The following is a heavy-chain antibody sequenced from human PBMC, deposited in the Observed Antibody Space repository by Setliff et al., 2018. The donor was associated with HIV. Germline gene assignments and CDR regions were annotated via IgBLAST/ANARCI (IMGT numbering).Heavy chain of an antibody. V-gene: IGHV4-39*01. CDR1: GGSISSSSYY. Sequence: SETLSLTCTVSGGSISSSSYYWGWIRQLPGKGLEWIGSIYYSGRSNYNPSLKSRVLMAIDASKSQISLNLTSISAADTAVYYCAKCSGRFGVVTWFDSWGHGMLVTVSS. D-gene: IGHD3-10*02. CDR2: IYYSGRS. J-gene: IGHJ5*01. CDR3: AKCSGRFGVVTWFDS.